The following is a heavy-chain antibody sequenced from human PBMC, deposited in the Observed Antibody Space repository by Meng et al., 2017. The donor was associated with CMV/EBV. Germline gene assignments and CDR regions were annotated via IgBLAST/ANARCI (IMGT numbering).Heavy chain of an antibody. D-gene: IGHD3-3*01. Sequence: ASVKVSCKASGYTFTSYGISWVRQAPGQGLEWMGWISAYNGNTNYAQKLQGRVTMTTDTSTSTAYMELRSLRSDDTAVYYCARDRTYYDFWSGYHLGYWGQGTLVTVSS. CDR2: ISAYNGNT. V-gene: IGHV1-18*01. CDR3: ARDRTYYDFWSGYHLGY. CDR1: GYTFTSYG. J-gene: IGHJ4*02.